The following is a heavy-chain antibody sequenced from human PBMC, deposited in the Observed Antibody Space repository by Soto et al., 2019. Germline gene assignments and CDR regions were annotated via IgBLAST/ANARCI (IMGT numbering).Heavy chain of an antibody. J-gene: IGHJ4*02. CDR2: IIPILGIA. CDR3: AREAVGRSYDYITRFSWELRCLDY. Sequence: QVQLVQSGAEVKKPGSSVKVSCKASGGTFSSYTISWVRQAPGQGLEWMGRIIPILGIANYAQKFQGRVTITADKSTSTAYMELSSLRSEDTAVYYCAREAVGRSYDYITRFSWELRCLDYWGQGTLVTVSS. V-gene: IGHV1-69*08. CDR1: GGTFSSYT. D-gene: IGHD3-16*01.